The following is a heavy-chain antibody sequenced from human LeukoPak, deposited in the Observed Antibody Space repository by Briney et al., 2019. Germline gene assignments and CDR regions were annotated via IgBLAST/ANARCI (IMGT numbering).Heavy chain of an antibody. Sequence: SETLSLTCAVYGGSFSGYYWSWIRQPPGKGLEWIGEINHSGSANYNPSLKSRVTISVDTSKNQFSLKLSSVTAADTAVYYCARDPLPTYYDFWSGYYRHFDYWGQGTLVTVSS. CDR2: INHSGSA. V-gene: IGHV4-34*01. D-gene: IGHD3-3*01. CDR1: GGSFSGYY. CDR3: ARDPLPTYYDFWSGYYRHFDY. J-gene: IGHJ4*02.